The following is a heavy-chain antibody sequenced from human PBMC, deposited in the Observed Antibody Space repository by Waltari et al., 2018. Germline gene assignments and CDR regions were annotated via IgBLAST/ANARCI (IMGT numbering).Heavy chain of an antibody. Sequence: QLQLQESGPGLVKPSETLSLTCTVSGGSISSRSYYWGWIRQPQGKGLEWIGSIYYSGSTYYNPSLKSRVTISVDTSKNQFSLKLSSVTAADTAVYYCARTRLDYYYDSSGYRTYFDYWGQGTLVTVSS. CDR3: ARTRLDYYYDSSGYRTYFDY. V-gene: IGHV4-39*07. CDR2: IYYSGST. CDR1: GGSISSRSYY. D-gene: IGHD3-22*01. J-gene: IGHJ4*02.